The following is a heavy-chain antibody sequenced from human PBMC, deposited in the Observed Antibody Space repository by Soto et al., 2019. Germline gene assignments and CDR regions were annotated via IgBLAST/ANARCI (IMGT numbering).Heavy chain of an antibody. J-gene: IGHJ5*02. CDR2: VSGYGGTT. Sequence: GASVKVSCKASGYTFTDYGISWVRQAPGEGLEWMGWVSGYGGTTSYAQIFQGRVTMTTDTSTSTAYMELRSLKSDDTAVYYCARDRLDNCRGATCPALNIRNCFDPWGQGSLVTVSS. CDR1: GYTFTDYG. D-gene: IGHD2-15*01. V-gene: IGHV1-18*01. CDR3: ARDRLDNCRGATCPALNIRNCFDP.